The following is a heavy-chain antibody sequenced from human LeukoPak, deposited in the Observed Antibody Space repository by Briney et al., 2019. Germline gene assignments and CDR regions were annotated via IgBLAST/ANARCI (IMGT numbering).Heavy chain of an antibody. CDR1: GYTFTSYG. CDR3: ARDSFSAPDGWEAFDS. J-gene: IGHJ3*02. V-gene: IGHV1-18*01. CDR2: ISAYNGNT. D-gene: IGHD5-24*01. Sequence: GASVKVSCKASGYTFTSYGISWVRQAPGQGLEWMGWISAYNGNTNYAQKLQGRVTMTTDTSTSTAYMELRSLRSDDTAVYYCARDSFSAPDGWEAFDSWGQGTMVTVSS.